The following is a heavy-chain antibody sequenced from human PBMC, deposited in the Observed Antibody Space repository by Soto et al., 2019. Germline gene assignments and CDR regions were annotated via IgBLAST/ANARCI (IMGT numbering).Heavy chain of an antibody. CDR2: INNDGSTT. CDR1: GFTFNSYW. J-gene: IGHJ4*02. CDR3: XXXXXXXXXFDY. Sequence: EVQLAESGGGLVQPGGSLRLSCAASGFTFNSYWMHWVRQVPGKGLVWVSRINNDGSTTNYADSVKGRFTISRDNARXXXXXXXXXXXXXXXXXXXXXXXXXXXXXFDYWGQGTLVTVSS. V-gene: IGHV3-74*01.